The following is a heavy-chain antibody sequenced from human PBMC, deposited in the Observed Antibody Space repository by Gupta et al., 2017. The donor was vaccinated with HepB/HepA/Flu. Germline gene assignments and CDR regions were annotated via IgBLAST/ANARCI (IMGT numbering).Heavy chain of an antibody. CDR2: INRDGSEQ. Sequence: EVQLLESGGDLVQPGGSLRLSCAASGSTFSTYWMAWVRQSPGKGLEWVANINRDGSEQYYVESLKGRFTISRDNAKNSLYLHMNSLTAEDTAVYYCARAGYSSGYDYWGQGTLVTVSS. J-gene: IGHJ4*02. V-gene: IGHV3-7*01. CDR1: GSTFSTYW. D-gene: IGHD6-19*01. CDR3: ARAGYSSGYDY.